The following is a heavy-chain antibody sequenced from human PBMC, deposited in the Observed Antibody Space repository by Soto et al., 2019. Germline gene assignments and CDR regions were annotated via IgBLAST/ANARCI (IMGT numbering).Heavy chain of an antibody. Sequence: SETLSLTCAVSGVSITNTNWWSCVRQPPGKGLEWIGEVFHSGSTNYNPSLKSRVTISVDKSKNQFSLNLTSVTAADTAVYYCARGRVVVPAAVMFNCLDPWGQGALVTVSS. CDR2: VFHSGST. CDR1: GVSITNTNW. J-gene: IGHJ5*02. D-gene: IGHD2-2*01. V-gene: IGHV4-4*02. CDR3: ARGRVVVPAAVMFNCLDP.